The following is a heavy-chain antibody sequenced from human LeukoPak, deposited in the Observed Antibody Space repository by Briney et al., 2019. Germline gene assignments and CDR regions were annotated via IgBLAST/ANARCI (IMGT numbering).Heavy chain of an antibody. Sequence: GGSLRLSCAASGFTVSSNYINWVRQAPGKGLEWVSLIYSGGTTYYADSVKGRFTISRDNSKNTLYLQMNSLRAEDTAVYYCAKDLNYYYYYMDVWGKGTTVTISS. CDR2: IYSGGTT. CDR1: GFTVSSNY. V-gene: IGHV3-53*01. J-gene: IGHJ6*03. CDR3: AKDLNYYYYYMDV.